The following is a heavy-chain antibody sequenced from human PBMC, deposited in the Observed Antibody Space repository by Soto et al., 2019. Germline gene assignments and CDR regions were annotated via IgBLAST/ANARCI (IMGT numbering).Heavy chain of an antibody. V-gene: IGHV3-7*01. CDR3: ARDRVGSISNWFDP. D-gene: IGHD1-26*01. CDR2: IKQDGSQN. CDR1: GFTFSNYW. J-gene: IGHJ5*02. Sequence: GGSLRLSCAASGFTFSNYWMSWVRQAPGKGLEWVANIKQDGSQNYYVDSVKGRFTTSRDNSKNTLYLQMNSLRAEDTAVYYSARDRVGSISNWFDPWGQGTPVPVYS.